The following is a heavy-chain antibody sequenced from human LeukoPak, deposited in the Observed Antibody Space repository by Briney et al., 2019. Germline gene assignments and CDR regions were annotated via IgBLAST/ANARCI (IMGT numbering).Heavy chain of an antibody. CDR1: GYSISSGYY. CDR3: ARDLRDWFDP. J-gene: IGHJ5*02. Sequence: SETLSLTYTVSGYSISSGYYWGWIRPPPGKGLEWIGSIYHSGSTYYNPSLKSRVTISVDTSKNQFSLKLSSVTAADTAVYYCARDLRDWFDPWGQGTLVTVSS. V-gene: IGHV4-38-2*02. CDR2: IYHSGST.